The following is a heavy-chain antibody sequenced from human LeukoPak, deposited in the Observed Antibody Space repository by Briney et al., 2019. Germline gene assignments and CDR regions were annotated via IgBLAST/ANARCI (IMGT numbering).Heavy chain of an antibody. CDR3: ARLAFSYGVDY. D-gene: IGHD5-18*01. Sequence: SETLSLTCTVSGYSISSGYYWGWIRQPPGKGLEWIGSIYHSGSTYYNPSLKSRVTISVDTSKNQFTLNLSSVTAADTAVYYCARLAFSYGVDYWGQGTLVTVSS. J-gene: IGHJ4*02. CDR1: GYSISSGYY. V-gene: IGHV4-38-2*02. CDR2: IYHSGST.